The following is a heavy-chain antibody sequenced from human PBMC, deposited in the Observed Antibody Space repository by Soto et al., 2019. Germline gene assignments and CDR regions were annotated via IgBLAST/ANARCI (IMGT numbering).Heavy chain of an antibody. CDR3: ARLGNSNYFGYYYYMDV. J-gene: IGHJ6*03. D-gene: IGHD4-4*01. CDR2: IYPGDSDT. Sequence: RGESLKISCKGSGYSFTSYWIGWVRQMPGKGLEWMGIIYPGDSDTRYSPSFQGQVTISADKSISTAYLQWSSLKASDTAMYYCARLGNSNYFGYYYYMDVWGKGTTVTVSS. V-gene: IGHV5-51*01. CDR1: GYSFTSYW.